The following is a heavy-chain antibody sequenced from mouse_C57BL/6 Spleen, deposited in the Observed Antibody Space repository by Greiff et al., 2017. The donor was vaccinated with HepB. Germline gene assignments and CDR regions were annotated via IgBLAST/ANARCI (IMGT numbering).Heavy chain of an antibody. CDR3: ASRPITTGAMDY. D-gene: IGHD1-1*01. J-gene: IGHJ4*01. Sequence: VMLVESGPGLVAPSQSLSITCTVSGFSLTSYGVDWVRQSPGKGLEWLGVIWGVGSTNYNSALKSRLSISKDNSKSQVFLKMNSLQTDDTAMYYCASRPITTGAMDYWGQGTSVTVSS. V-gene: IGHV2-6*01. CDR2: IWGVGST. CDR1: GFSLTSYG.